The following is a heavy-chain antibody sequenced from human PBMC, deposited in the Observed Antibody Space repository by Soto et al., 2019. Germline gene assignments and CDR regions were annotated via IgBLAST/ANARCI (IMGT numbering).Heavy chain of an antibody. V-gene: IGHV4-59*01. D-gene: IGHD3-3*01. CDR3: ARDLGVALDY. CDR2: IYYSGST. J-gene: IGHJ4*02. CDR1: GGSISSYY. Sequence: SETLSLTCTVSGGSISSYYWSWIRQPPGKGLEWIGYIYYSGSTNYNPSLKSRVTISVDTSKNQFSLKLSSVTAADTAVYYCARDLGVALDYWGQGTLVTVSS.